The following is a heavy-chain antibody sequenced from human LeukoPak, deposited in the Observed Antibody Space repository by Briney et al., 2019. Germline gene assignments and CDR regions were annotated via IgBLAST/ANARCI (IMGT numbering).Heavy chain of an antibody. Sequence: ASVKVSCKTSGYTFSNFGFSWVRQAPGQGLEWMGWISAFNGHTIYVQKFQGRVTMTTDTFTSTAYMELRSLRSDDTAVYYCARDSDISPAATDYWGQGSLVPVSS. D-gene: IGHD6-25*01. CDR3: ARDSDISPAATDY. V-gene: IGHV1-18*01. J-gene: IGHJ4*02. CDR2: ISAFNGHT. CDR1: GYTFSNFG.